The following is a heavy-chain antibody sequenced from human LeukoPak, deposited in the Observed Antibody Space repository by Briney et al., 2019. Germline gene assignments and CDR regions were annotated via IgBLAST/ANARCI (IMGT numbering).Heavy chain of an antibody. Sequence: ASVKVSCRASGYTFTSYGISWVRQAPGQGLEWMGWISTYNGNTNYAQMLQGRITMTTDTSTSTAYMELRSLRSDDTAVYYCARGKPVYFYGSGSYLASPFDSWGQGTLVTVSS. J-gene: IGHJ4*02. V-gene: IGHV1-18*01. D-gene: IGHD3-10*01. CDR2: ISTYNGNT. CDR3: ARGKPVYFYGSGSYLASPFDS. CDR1: GYTFTSYG.